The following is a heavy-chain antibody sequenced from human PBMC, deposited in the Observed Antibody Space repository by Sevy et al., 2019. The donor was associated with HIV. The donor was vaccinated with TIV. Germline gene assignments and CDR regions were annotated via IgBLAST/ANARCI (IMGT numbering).Heavy chain of an antibody. J-gene: IGHJ4*02. CDR2: IKQDGSEK. CDR1: GFTFSTYW. CDR3: ARAPVGSGWCFPRGIDY. V-gene: IGHV3-7*01. D-gene: IGHD6-25*01. Sequence: GGSLRLSCAASGFTFSTYWMTWVRQAPGKGLEWVANIKQDGSEKYYAESVKGRLTVSRDNTKNSLYLQLNSLRAEDTAIYYCARAPVGSGWCFPRGIDYWGQGTLVTVSS.